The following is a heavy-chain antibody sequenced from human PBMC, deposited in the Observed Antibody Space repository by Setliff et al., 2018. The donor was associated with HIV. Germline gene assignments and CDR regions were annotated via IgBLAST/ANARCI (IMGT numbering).Heavy chain of an antibody. V-gene: IGHV3-48*03. CDR1: GFIFSSYE. J-gene: IGHJ4*02. D-gene: IGHD3-22*01. CDR3: ARPNYYDSSGSFDY. CDR2: ISSSGSPI. Sequence: GGSLRLSCAASGFIFSSYEMNWVRQAPGKGLEWVSYISSSGSPIYYADSVKGRFTISRDNAKNSLYLQMNSLRAEDTAVYYCARPNYYDSSGSFDYWGQGTLVTVSS.